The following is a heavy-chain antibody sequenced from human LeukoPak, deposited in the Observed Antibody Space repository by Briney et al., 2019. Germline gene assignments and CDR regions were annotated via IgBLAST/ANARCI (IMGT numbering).Heavy chain of an antibody. D-gene: IGHD3-10*01. CDR1: GGSISSGSYY. V-gene: IGHV4-39*07. CDR2: IYHSGST. Sequence: SETLSLTCTVSGGSISSGSYYWSWIRQPPGKGLEWIGSIYHSGSTYYNPSLKSRVTISVDTSKNQFSLKLSSVTAADTDVYYCARDPYYYGSGSYYRPLDYWGQGTLVTVSS. J-gene: IGHJ4*02. CDR3: ARDPYYYGSGSYYRPLDY.